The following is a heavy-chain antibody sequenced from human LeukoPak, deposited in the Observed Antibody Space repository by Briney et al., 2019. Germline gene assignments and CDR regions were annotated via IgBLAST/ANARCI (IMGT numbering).Heavy chain of an antibody. D-gene: IGHD5-18*01. V-gene: IGHV7-4-1*02. CDR3: ARVGFGVIQLWFNFDY. CDR2: INTNTGNP. Sequence: ASVKVSCKASGYTFTSYAMNWVRQAPGQGLEWMGWINTNTGNPTYAQGFTGRFVFSLDTSVSTAYLQISSLKAEDTAVYYCARVGFGVIQLWFNFDYWGQGTLVTVSS. J-gene: IGHJ4*02. CDR1: GYTFTSYA.